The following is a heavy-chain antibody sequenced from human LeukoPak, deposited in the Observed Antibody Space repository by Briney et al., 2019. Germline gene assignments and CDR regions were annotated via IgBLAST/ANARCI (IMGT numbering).Heavy chain of an antibody. D-gene: IGHD3-9*01. CDR1: VYTFTCYY. J-gene: IGHJ4*02. CDR3: ARALRYFDWVYDY. V-gene: IGHV1-2*02. Sequence: ASVKVSCKASVYTFTCYYMHWVRQAPGQGMEWVGWINPNSGGTNYSQTFQGRVTMTRDTSISKAYMELSRLRSDDTAVYCCARALRYFDWVYDYWGQGAIVTVSS. CDR2: INPNSGGT.